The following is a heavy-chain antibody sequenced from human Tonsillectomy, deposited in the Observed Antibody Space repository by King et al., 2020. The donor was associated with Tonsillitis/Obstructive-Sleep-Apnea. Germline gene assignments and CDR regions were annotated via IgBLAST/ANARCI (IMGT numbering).Heavy chain of an antibody. CDR3: ARSHSKIGVVIEWFDP. D-gene: IGHD3-3*01. Sequence: VQLVESGGGLVQPGGSLRLSCAASGFTFSIYWMSWVRQAPGKWLEWVSNIKRDESHKDYVDSVKGRFTISRDNAKKSLYLQMNSLRAEDTAVYYCARSHSKIGVVIEWFDPWGQGTLVTVSS. J-gene: IGHJ5*02. V-gene: IGHV3-7*04. CDR1: GFTFSIYW. CDR2: IKRDESHK.